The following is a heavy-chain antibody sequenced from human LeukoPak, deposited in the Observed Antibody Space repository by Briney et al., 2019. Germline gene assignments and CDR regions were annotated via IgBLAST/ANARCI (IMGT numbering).Heavy chain of an antibody. CDR3: ARGSDGWFAFDC. J-gene: IGHJ4*02. CDR1: EFTVSTNY. Sequence: GGSLRLSCAASEFTVSTNYMSWVRQAPGKGLEWVSIIYSTGGKYYADSVKGRFTISRDNSKHTLYLQMNSLRGEDTAVYYCARGSDGWFAFDCWGQGILVTVSS. V-gene: IGHV3-66*01. CDR2: IYSTGGK. D-gene: IGHD6-19*01.